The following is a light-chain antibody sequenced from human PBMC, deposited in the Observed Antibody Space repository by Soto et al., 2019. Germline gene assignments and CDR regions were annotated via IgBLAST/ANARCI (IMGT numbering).Light chain of an antibody. V-gene: IGLV2-14*01. CDR2: EVS. CDR1: RSDVGGYNY. Sequence: QSALTQPASVSGSPGQSLTISCTGTRSDVGGYNYVSWYQQHPGKAPKLMIFEVSNRPSGISIRFSGSKSGNTASLTISGLQTEDEADYYCSSYTNNSPYVFGTGTKLTVL. CDR3: SSYTNNSPYV. J-gene: IGLJ1*01.